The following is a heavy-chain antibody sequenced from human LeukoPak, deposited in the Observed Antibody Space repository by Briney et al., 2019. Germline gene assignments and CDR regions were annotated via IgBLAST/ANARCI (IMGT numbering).Heavy chain of an antibody. CDR2: ISAYNGNT. Sequence: ASVKDSCKASGYTFTSYGISWVRQAPGQGLEWMGWISAYNGNTNYAQKLQGRVTMTTDTSTSTAYMELGSLRSDDTAVYYCAGSHNYDFWSGDLGYWGQGTLVTVSS. V-gene: IGHV1-18*01. CDR1: GYTFTSYG. J-gene: IGHJ4*02. D-gene: IGHD3-3*01. CDR3: AGSHNYDFWSGDLGY.